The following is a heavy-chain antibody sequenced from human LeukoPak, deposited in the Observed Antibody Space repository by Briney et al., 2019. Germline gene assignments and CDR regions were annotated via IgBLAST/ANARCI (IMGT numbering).Heavy chain of an antibody. CDR2: LYTRGNT. CDR3: ARVGRGDIYGYGDY. J-gene: IGHJ4*02. Sequence: QPGGSLRLSCAASGFTVSSNYMSWVRQAPEKGLEWVSVLYTRGNTYYADSVKGRFTISRDNSKNTLYLQMNSLRAEDTAVYFCARVGRGDIYGYGDYWGQGTLVTVSS. V-gene: IGHV3-66*01. CDR1: GFTVSSNY. D-gene: IGHD5-18*01.